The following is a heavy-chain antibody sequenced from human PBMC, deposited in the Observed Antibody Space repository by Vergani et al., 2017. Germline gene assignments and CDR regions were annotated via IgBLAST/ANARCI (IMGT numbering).Heavy chain of an antibody. CDR2: IIPIFGTA. D-gene: IGHD6-13*01. J-gene: IGHJ4*02. CDR1: VGTFSSYA. Sequence: QVQLVQSGAEGKKPGSSVKVSCKASVGTFSSYAISGVRQAPGQGLGWMGRIIPIFGTANYAQKCQGRVTLTADESTGTAYMELSSLRSEDTAVYYCARESAAADSYWGQGTLVTVSS. V-gene: IGHV1-69*13. CDR3: ARESAAADSY.